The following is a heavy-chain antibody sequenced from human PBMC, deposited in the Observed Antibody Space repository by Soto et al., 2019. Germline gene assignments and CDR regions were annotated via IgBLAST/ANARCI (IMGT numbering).Heavy chain of an antibody. Sequence: PSETLSLTCTVSGGSISSGDYYWSWIRQPPGKGLEWIGYIYYSGSTYYNPSLKSRVTISVDTSKNQFSLKLSSVTAADTAVYYCARVGREWLADYWGQGTLVTVSS. CDR1: GGSISSGDYY. CDR3: ARVGREWLADY. CDR2: IYYSGST. D-gene: IGHD6-19*01. V-gene: IGHV4-30-4*01. J-gene: IGHJ4*02.